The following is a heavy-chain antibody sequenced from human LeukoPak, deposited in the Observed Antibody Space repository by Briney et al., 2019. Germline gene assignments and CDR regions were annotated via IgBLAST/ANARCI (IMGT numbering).Heavy chain of an antibody. CDR2: IYSGGST. D-gene: IGHD4-17*01. V-gene: IGHV3-53*01. CDR3: ARHIYGDYFDY. Sequence: GGSLRLSCAASGFTFSSYAMSWVRQAPGKGLEWVSVIYSGGSTYYADSVKGRFTISRDNSKNTLYLQMNSLRAEDTAVYYCARHIYGDYFDYWGQGTLVTVSS. CDR1: GFTFSSYA. J-gene: IGHJ4*02.